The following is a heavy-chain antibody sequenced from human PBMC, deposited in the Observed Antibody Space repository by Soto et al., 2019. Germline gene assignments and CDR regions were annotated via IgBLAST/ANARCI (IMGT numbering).Heavy chain of an antibody. D-gene: IGHD4-17*01. Sequence: TSETLSLTCVVSGGSLSSYYWSWIRQPPGKGLEWIGYIYYSGSTNYNPSLKSRVTISVDTSKNQFSLKLSSVTAADTAVYYCARRYGPGFDYWGQGTLVTVSS. J-gene: IGHJ4*02. CDR3: ARRYGPGFDY. CDR1: GGSLSSYY. CDR2: IYYSGST. V-gene: IGHV4-59*08.